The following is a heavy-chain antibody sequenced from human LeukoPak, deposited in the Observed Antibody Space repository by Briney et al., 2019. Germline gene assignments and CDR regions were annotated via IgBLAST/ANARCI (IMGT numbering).Heavy chain of an antibody. CDR1: GFTFSSYG. V-gene: IGHV3-33*01. D-gene: IGHD6-25*01. Sequence: PGGSLRLSCAASGFTFSSYGMHWVRQAPGKGLEWVAVIWYDGSNEYYADSVKGRFTISRDNSKNTLYLQMNSLRAEDTAVYYCARDTFAVIAATAPDYWGQGTLVTVSS. J-gene: IGHJ4*02. CDR3: ARDTFAVIAATAPDY. CDR2: IWYDGSNE.